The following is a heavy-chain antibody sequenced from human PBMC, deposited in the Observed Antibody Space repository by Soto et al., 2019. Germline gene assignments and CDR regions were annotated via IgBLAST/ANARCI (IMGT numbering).Heavy chain of an antibody. CDR1: GFMFSSYA. Sequence: EVQLLESGGGLVQPGGSLRLSCAASGFMFSSYAMSWVRQAPGKGLEWVSGVSGSGSRTYYADSVKGRFSISRDNSRNILYLQLNSLSAEDTAVYYCAVLTTVSDAAYWGQGTLVTVPS. V-gene: IGHV3-23*01. CDR2: VSGSGSRT. CDR3: AVLTTVSDAAY. J-gene: IGHJ4*02. D-gene: IGHD4-17*01.